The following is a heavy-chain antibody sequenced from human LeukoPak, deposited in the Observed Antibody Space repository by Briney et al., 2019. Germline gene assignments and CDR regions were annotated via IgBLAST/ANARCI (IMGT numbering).Heavy chain of an antibody. CDR3: ARIDTAMVDAFDI. V-gene: IGHV1-18*01. D-gene: IGHD5-18*01. CDR1: GYTFTSYG. CDR2: ISAYNGNT. Sequence: VASVKVSCKASGYTFTSYGISWVRQAPGQGLEWMGWISAYNGNTNYAQKVQGRVTMTTDTSTTTAYMELRSLRSDDTAVYYCARIDTAMVDAFDIWGQGTMVTVSS. J-gene: IGHJ3*02.